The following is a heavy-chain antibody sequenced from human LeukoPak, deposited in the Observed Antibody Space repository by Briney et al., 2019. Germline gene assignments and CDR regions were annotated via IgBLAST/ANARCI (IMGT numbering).Heavy chain of an antibody. D-gene: IGHD4-11*01. CDR2: INPNSGAT. V-gene: IGHV1-2*02. Sequence: GASVKVSCKASGYTFTDYSVHWVRQAPGQGLEWMGWINPNSGATNYAQKFQGRVTMTRDTSISTAYMELSRLRSDDTAVYYCARETPTTLTTDNWFDPWGQETLVTVSS. J-gene: IGHJ5*02. CDR1: GYTFTDYS. CDR3: ARETPTTLTTDNWFDP.